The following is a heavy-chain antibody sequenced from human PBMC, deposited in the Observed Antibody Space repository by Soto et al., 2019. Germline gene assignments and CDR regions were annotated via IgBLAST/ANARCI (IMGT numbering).Heavy chain of an antibody. CDR3: ARDARYFYSSGSYKEYYGMDV. V-gene: IGHV3-21*01. D-gene: IGHD3-10*01. CDR2: ISSSSSYI. Sequence: GGSLRLSCAASGFTFSSYSMNWVRQAPGKGLEWVSSISSSSSYIYYADSVKGRFTISRTNAKNSLYLQMNSLRAEATAVYYFARDARYFYSSGSYKEYYGMDVWGQGTTVTVSS. J-gene: IGHJ6*02. CDR1: GFTFSSYS.